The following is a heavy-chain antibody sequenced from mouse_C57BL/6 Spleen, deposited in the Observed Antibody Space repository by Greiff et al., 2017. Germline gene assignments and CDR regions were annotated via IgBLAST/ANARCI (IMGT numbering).Heavy chain of an antibody. D-gene: IGHD2-4*01. J-gene: IGHJ4*01. CDR3: ARRGDYPLDY. CDR2: IYPSDSET. CDR1: GYTFTSYW. Sequence: VQLQQPGAELVRPGSSVKLSCKASGYTFTSYWMGWVKQRPGQGLEWIGNIYPSDSETHYNQKFKDKATLTVDKSSSTAYMQLSSLTSEDSAVYYCARRGDYPLDYWGQGTSVTVSS. V-gene: IGHV1-61*01.